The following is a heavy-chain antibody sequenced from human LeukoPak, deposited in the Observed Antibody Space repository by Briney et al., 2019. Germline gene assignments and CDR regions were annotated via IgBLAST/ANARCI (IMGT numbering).Heavy chain of an antibody. CDR3: ARHDSSSWSVFDY. CDR1: GASITSYY. CDR2: IYYTGST. D-gene: IGHD6-13*01. V-gene: IGHV4-59*08. Sequence: SETLSLTCTVSGASITSYYWSWIRQPPAKGLEWIGYIYYTGSTNYNPSLKSRVSISVDTSKNQFSLKPSSVTAPDTAVYYCARHDSSSWSVFDYWGQGTLVTVSS. J-gene: IGHJ4*02.